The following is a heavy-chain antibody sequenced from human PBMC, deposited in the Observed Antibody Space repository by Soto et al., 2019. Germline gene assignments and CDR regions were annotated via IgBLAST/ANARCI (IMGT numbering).Heavy chain of an antibody. CDR1: GYSFTSYW. CDR3: ARFDERITTFVPFDY. J-gene: IGHJ4*02. V-gene: IGHV5-10-1*01. CDR2: IDPSDSYT. Sequence: PGESLKISCKGSGYSFTSYWISWVRQMPGKGLEWMGRIDPSDSYTNYSPSFQGHVTISADKSISTAYLQWSSLKASDTAMYYCARFDERITTFVPFDYWGQGTLVTVSS. D-gene: IGHD3-16*01.